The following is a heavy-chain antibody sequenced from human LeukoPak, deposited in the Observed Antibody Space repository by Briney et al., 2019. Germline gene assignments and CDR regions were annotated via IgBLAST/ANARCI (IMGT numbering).Heavy chain of an antibody. J-gene: IGHJ5*02. D-gene: IGHD2-21*02. Sequence: GASVTVSFMASGGTFISYAISWVRQAPGQGVEWMGRIIPIHGIANYAQKFQGRVTNNADKPTSTSYIELSSLPSEDTPGHYFPGMGGDSVPLGGLDPWGQGTLVTDSS. CDR3: PGMGGDSVPLGGLDP. CDR1: GGTFISYA. CDR2: IIPIHGIA. V-gene: IGHV1-69*10.